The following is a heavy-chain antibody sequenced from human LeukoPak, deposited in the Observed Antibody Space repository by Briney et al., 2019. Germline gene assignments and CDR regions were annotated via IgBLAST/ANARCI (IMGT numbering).Heavy chain of an antibody. CDR3: ASGFAYQYFDS. V-gene: IGHV1-69*06. J-gene: IGHJ4*02. D-gene: IGHD2-2*01. CDR2: IIPIFGTA. Sequence: SVKVSCKASGGTFSSYAISWVRQAPGQGLEWMGGIIPIFGTANYAQKFQGRFTMTEDTSTDTAYMELSSLTSEDTAVYYCASGFAYQYFDSWGQGTLVTVSS. CDR1: GGTFSSYA.